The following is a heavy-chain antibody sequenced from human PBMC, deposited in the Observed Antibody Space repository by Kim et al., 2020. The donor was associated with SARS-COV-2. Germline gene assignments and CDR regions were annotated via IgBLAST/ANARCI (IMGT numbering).Heavy chain of an antibody. J-gene: IGHJ6*02. D-gene: IGHD3-10*01. CDR2: INPNSGGT. CDR1: GYTFTGYY. CDR3: ANELYYYGSGSHSNYYYYYGMDV. V-gene: IGHV1-2*06. Sequence: ASVKVSCKASGYTFTGYYMHWVRQAPGQGLEWMGRINPNSGGTNYAQKFQGRVTMTRDTSTSTAYMELSRLRSDDTAVYYCANELYYYGSGSHSNYYYYYGMDVWGQGTTVTVSS.